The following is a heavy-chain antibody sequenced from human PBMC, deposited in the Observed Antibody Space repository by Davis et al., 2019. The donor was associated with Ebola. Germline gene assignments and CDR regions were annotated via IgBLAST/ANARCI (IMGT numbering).Heavy chain of an antibody. Sequence: SETLSLTCTVSGGSISSGGYYWSWIRQHPGKGLEWIGYIYYSGSTYYNPSLKSRVTISVDAPKDQFSLKLTSVTAADTAVYFCARVGGLGSSYLEAFDIWGQGTMVTIFS. J-gene: IGHJ3*02. V-gene: IGHV4-31*03. CDR2: IYYSGST. CDR3: ARVGGLGSSYLEAFDI. CDR1: GGSISSGGYY. D-gene: IGHD1-26*01.